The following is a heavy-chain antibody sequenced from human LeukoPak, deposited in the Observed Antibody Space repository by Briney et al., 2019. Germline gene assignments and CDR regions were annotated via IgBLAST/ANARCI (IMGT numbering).Heavy chain of an antibody. D-gene: IGHD6-19*01. CDR1: GFTFSSYE. CDR3: ARDSDSSGWLDYYMDV. CDR2: IKQDGSEI. Sequence: SGGSLRLSCAASGFTFSSYEMNWVRLAPGKGLEWVANIKQDGSEIYYVDSVKGRFTISRDNAKNSVYLHMNSLRADDTAVYYCARDSDSSGWLDYYMDVWGKGTSVTISS. V-gene: IGHV3-7*01. J-gene: IGHJ6*03.